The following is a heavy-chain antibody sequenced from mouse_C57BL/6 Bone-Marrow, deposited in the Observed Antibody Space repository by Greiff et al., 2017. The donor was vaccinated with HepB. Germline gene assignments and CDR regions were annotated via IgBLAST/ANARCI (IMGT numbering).Heavy chain of an antibody. Sequence: VQLQQPGAELVKPGASVKVSCKASGYTFTSYWMHWVKQRPGQGLEWIGRIHPSDSDTNYNQKFKGKATLTVDKSSSTAYMQLSSLTSEDSAVYYCSIFYRDGGNYWYFDVWGTGTTVTVSS. J-gene: IGHJ1*03. CDR1: GYTFTSYW. V-gene: IGHV1-74*01. CDR3: SIFYRDGGNYWYFDV. D-gene: IGHD2-1*01. CDR2: IHPSDSDT.